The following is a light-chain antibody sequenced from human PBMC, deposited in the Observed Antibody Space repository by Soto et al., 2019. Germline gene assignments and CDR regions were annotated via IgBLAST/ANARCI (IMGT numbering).Light chain of an antibody. CDR1: TSNIGAPYD. CDR3: QSYDISLHNYV. Sequence: QSVLTQPPSVSGAPGQRVPISCTGSTSNIGAPYDVHWYQHLPGTAPKLLIYGDNNRPSGVPDRFSGSKSGTSASLAITRLQAEDEADYYCQSYDISLHNYVFGTGTKVT. V-gene: IGLV1-40*01. J-gene: IGLJ1*01. CDR2: GDN.